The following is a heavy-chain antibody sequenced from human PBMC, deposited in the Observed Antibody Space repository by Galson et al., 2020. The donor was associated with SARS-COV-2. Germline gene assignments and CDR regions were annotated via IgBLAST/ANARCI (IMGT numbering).Heavy chain of an antibody. CDR3: AREGGDCSSTCCCEWGRKRVYYGMDV. J-gene: IGHJ6*02. CDR1: GFTFSDYY. CDR2: ISSSGSTI. Sequence: GGSLRLSCAASGFTFSDYYMSWIRQAPGKGLEWVSYISSSGSTIYYADSVKGRFTISRDNAKNSLYLQMNSLRAEDTAVYYCAREGGDCSSTCCCEWGRKRVYYGMDVWGQGTTVTVAS. V-gene: IGHV3-11*01. D-gene: IGHD2-2*01.